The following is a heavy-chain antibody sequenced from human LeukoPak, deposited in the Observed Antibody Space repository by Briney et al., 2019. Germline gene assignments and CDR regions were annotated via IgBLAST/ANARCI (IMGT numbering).Heavy chain of an antibody. Sequence: ASVKVSCKASGYTFTGYYMHWVRQAPGQGLEWMGWINPNSGGTNYAQKFQGRVTMTRDTSISTAYMELSRLRSDDTAVYYCARGRAKATVTSRPISYWGQGTLVTVSS. D-gene: IGHD4-17*01. V-gene: IGHV1-2*02. J-gene: IGHJ4*02. CDR2: INPNSGGT. CDR3: ARGRAKATVTSRPISY. CDR1: GYTFTGYY.